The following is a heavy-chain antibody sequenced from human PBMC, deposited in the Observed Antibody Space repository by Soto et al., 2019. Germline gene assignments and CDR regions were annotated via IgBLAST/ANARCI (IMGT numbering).Heavy chain of an antibody. Sequence: ASVKVSCKASGYTFTSYGISWVRPAPGQGLEWMGWISAYNGNTNYAQKLQGRVTMTTDTATSTAYMELRSLRSDDTAVYYCARDSYSSFDYGMDVWGQGATVTVSS. V-gene: IGHV1-18*01. CDR3: ARDSYSSFDYGMDV. J-gene: IGHJ6*02. CDR2: ISAYNGNT. CDR1: GYTFTSYG. D-gene: IGHD6-6*01.